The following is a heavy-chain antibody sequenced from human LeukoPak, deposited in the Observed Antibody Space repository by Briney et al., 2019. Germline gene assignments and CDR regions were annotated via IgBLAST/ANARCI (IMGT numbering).Heavy chain of an antibody. CDR2: INHSGST. V-gene: IGHV4-34*01. CDR3: ARLEAVAETFDY. Sequence: SETLSLTCAAYGGSLSGYYWSWIRQPPGKGLEWIGEINHSGSTYYNPSLKSRVTISADTSKNHFSLKLTSVTAADTAVYYCARLEAVAETFDYWGQGTLLTVSS. J-gene: IGHJ4*02. CDR1: GGSLSGYY. D-gene: IGHD6-19*01.